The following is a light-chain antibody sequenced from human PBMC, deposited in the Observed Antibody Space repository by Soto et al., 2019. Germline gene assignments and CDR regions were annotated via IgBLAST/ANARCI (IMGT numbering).Light chain of an antibody. Sequence: DIQMTQSPSSLSASVGDRVIITCQASQDISNYLNWYQQKPGKAPELLIYDASNLETGVPSRFSGSGSGTDFTFTISSLQPDDFATYYCQQLVNLPYTFGQGTKLDIK. J-gene: IGKJ2*01. V-gene: IGKV1-33*01. CDR3: QQLVNLPYT. CDR2: DAS. CDR1: QDISNY.